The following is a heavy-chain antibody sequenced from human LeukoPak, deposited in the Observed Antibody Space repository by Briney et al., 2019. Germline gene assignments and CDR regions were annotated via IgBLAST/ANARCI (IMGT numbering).Heavy chain of an antibody. CDR1: GFTFSSYS. CDR2: ISSSSSYI. V-gene: IGHV3-21*01. J-gene: IGHJ4*02. CDR3: ARGTYYDFWSGYGRLDY. Sequence: GGSLGLSCAASGFTFSSYSMNWVRQAPGKGLEWVSSISSSSSYIYYADSVKGRFTISRDNAKNSLYLQMNSLRAEDTAVYYCARGTYYDFWSGYGRLDYWGQGTLVTVSS. D-gene: IGHD3-3*01.